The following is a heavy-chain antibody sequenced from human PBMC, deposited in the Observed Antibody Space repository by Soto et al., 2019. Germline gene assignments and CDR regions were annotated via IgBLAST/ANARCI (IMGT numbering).Heavy chain of an antibody. CDR3: ARAREPEYSSAIFFDI. Sequence: PGGSLRLSSAASGLTVSSSYMSWVRQAPGKGLQWVSVIYSAGSTYYANSVKRRFTISRDISTNMVYLQMSSLTDEDTAVYYCARAREPEYSSAIFFDIWGQGALVTVSS. CDR1: GLTVSSSY. J-gene: IGHJ4*02. V-gene: IGHV3-53*01. D-gene: IGHD5-18*01. CDR2: IYSAGST.